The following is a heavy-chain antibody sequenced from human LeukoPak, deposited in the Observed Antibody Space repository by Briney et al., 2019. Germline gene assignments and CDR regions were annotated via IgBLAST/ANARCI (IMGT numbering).Heavy chain of an antibody. CDR2: IKQDGSEK. D-gene: IGHD3-10*01. J-gene: IGHJ4*02. CDR3: ARDLGLGGSGSYYNVDYFDY. V-gene: IGHV3-7*01. CDR1: GFTFSSYW. Sequence: GGSLRLSCAASGFTFSSYWMSWVRQAPGKGLEWVANIKQDGSEKYYVDSVKGRFTISRDSAKNSLYLQMNSLRAEDTAVYYCARDLGLGGSGSYYNVDYFDYWGQGTLVTVSS.